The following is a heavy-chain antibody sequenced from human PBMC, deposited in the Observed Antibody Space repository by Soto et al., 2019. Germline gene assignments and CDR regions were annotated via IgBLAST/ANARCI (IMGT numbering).Heavy chain of an antibody. D-gene: IGHD5-18*01. Sequence: SETLSLTCTVSGGSISSGGYYWSWIRQHPGKGLEWIGYIYYSGSTYYNPSLKSRVTISVDTSKNQFSLKLSSVTAADTAVYYCARGNFVDTAIDYWGQGTLVTVSS. CDR1: GGSISSGGYY. CDR3: ARGNFVDTAIDY. V-gene: IGHV4-31*03. CDR2: IYYSGST. J-gene: IGHJ4*02.